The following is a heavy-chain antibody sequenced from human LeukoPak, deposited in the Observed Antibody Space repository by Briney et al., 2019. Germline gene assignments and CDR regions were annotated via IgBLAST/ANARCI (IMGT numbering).Heavy chain of an antibody. CDR1: GFAFDGYG. CDR3: ARDRRRDNWFDP. V-gene: IGHV3-20*04. CDR2: INTNGGST. Sequence: GGSLRLSCAASGFAFDGYGMSWVRQAPGKGLEWVAGINTNGGSTGYADSVKGRFTISRDNAKNSLYLQMSSLRAEDTALYYCARDRRRDNWFDPWGQGTLVTVSS. J-gene: IGHJ5*02.